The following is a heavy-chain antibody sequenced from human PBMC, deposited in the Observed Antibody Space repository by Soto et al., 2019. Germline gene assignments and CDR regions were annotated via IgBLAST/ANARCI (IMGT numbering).Heavy chain of an antibody. CDR3: ARAGWYYYDSSGYSYFDY. V-gene: IGHV3-21*01. J-gene: IGHJ4*02. CDR1: GFTFSSCS. D-gene: IGHD3-22*01. Sequence: GGSLRLSCAASGFTFSSCSMNWVRQAPGKGLEWVSSISSSSSYIYYADSVKGRFTISRDNAKNSLYLQMNSLRAEDTAVYYCARAGWYYYDSSGYSYFDYWGQGT. CDR2: ISSSSSYI.